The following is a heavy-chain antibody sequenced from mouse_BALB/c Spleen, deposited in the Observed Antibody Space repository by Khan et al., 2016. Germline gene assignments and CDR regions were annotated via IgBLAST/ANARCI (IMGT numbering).Heavy chain of an antibody. D-gene: IGHD1-1*01. Sequence: EVQLQESGPSLAKPSQTLSLTCSVTGDSITSGHWNWIRKFPGNKFDFMGYISHSGDSYYNPSLKSRISITRDTSKNQYYLQLNSVTTEDTATYXCATWDYYASTFAYWGLSTLVTVSA. CDR2: ISHSGDS. V-gene: IGHV3-8*02. CDR3: ATWDYYASTFAY. J-gene: IGHJ3*01. CDR1: GDSITSGH.